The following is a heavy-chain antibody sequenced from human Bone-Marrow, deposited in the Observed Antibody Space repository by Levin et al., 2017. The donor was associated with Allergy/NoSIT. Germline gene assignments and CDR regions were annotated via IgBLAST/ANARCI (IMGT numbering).Heavy chain of an antibody. D-gene: IGHD2-2*02. J-gene: IGHJ4*02. V-gene: IGHV3-33*06. CDR2: IWYDGSDR. CDR1: AFTFSAYG. CDR3: AKEAQSIRAHYVH. Sequence: PGGSLRLSCAASAFTFSAYGMHWVRQAPGRGLEWVAVIWYDGSDRYYADSVKGRFTISRDTSKTTLYLQMNSLRAEDTAIYYCAKEAQSIRAHYVHWGQGTLVTVSS.